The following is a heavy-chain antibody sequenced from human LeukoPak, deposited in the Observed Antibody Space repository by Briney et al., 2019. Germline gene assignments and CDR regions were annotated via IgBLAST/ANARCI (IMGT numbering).Heavy chain of an antibody. CDR2: ISYDGSNK. Sequence: GGSLRLSCAASGFTFSSYAMHWVRQAPGKGLEWVAVISYDGSNKYYADSVKGRFTISRGNSKNTLYLQMNSLRAEDTAVYYCARDPALRDYFDYWGQGTLVTVSS. J-gene: IGHJ4*02. CDR3: ARDPALRDYFDY. V-gene: IGHV3-30*04. D-gene: IGHD2-15*01. CDR1: GFTFSSYA.